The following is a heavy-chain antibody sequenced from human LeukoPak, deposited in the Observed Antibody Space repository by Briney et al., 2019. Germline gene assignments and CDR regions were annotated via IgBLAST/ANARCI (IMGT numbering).Heavy chain of an antibody. J-gene: IGHJ5*02. Sequence: GASVKVSCKASGGTFSSYAISWVRQAPGQGLEWMGGIIPIFGTANYAQKFQGRVTITADESTSIAYMELSSLRSEDTAVYYCARVRTGYCSGGSCNWFDPWGQGTLVTVSS. CDR3: ARVRTGYCSGGSCNWFDP. CDR2: IIPIFGTA. CDR1: GGTFSSYA. V-gene: IGHV1-69*13. D-gene: IGHD2-15*01.